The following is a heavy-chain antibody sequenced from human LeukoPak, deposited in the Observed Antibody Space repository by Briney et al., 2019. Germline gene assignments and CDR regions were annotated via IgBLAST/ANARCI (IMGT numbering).Heavy chain of an antibody. CDR3: ARGRGKKYYDILTGYPVLDY. D-gene: IGHD3-9*01. V-gene: IGHV4-34*01. CDR2: INHSGST. CDR1: GGSFSGYY. J-gene: IGHJ4*02. Sequence: SETLSLTCVVYGGSFSGYYWSRIRQPPGKGPEWIGEINHSGSTNYNPSLKSRVTISVDTSKNQFSLKLSSVTAADTAVYYCARGRGKKYYDILTGYPVLDYWGQGTLVTVSS.